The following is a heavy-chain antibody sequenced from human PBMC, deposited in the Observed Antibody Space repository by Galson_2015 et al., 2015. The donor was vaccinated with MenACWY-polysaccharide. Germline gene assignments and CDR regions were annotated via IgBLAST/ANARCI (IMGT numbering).Heavy chain of an antibody. CDR2: IQYDGTNK. CDR1: GLRFSGSG. J-gene: IGHJ3*02. D-gene: IGHD2-15*01. V-gene: IGHV3-33*01. CDR3: AREGSRIVFHAFDT. Sequence: SLRLSCAASGLRFSGSGMHWVRQAPGTGLEWMAVIQYDGTNKVYADSVKGRLTISRDNSRHTLYLEMNSLRAEDTAVYYCAREGSRIVFHAFDTWGQGTMVTVSS.